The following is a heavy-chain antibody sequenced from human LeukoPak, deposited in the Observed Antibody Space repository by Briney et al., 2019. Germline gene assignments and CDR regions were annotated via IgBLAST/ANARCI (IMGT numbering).Heavy chain of an antibody. Sequence: PSETLSLTCAVYGGSFSGYYWSWIRQPPGKGLEWIGEINHSGSTNYNPSLKSRVTISVDTSKNQFSLKLSSVTAADTAVYYCARRGVVGGKTVYDYWGQGTLVTVSS. V-gene: IGHV4-34*01. D-gene: IGHD3-22*01. CDR2: INHSGST. J-gene: IGHJ4*02. CDR1: GGSFSGYY. CDR3: ARRGVVGGKTVYDY.